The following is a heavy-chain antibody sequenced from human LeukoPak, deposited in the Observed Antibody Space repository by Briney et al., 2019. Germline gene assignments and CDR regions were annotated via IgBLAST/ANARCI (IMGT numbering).Heavy chain of an antibody. CDR1: GGSISSGGYY. D-gene: IGHD3-22*01. J-gene: IGHJ4*02. V-gene: IGHV4-31*03. Sequence: SETLSLTCTVSGGSISSGGYYWSWNRQHPGKGLEWIGYIYYSGSPYYNPSLKSRVTISVDTSKNQFSLKLSSVTAADTAVYYCARSRGPPGGYYFDYWGQGTLVTVSS. CDR3: ARSRGPPGGYYFDY. CDR2: IYYSGSP.